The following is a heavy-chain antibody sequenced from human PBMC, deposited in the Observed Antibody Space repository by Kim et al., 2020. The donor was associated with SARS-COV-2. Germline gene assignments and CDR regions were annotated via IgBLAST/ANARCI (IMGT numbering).Heavy chain of an antibody. V-gene: IGHV3-30-3*01. J-gene: IGHJ6*02. D-gene: IGHD2-2*02. Sequence: GGSLRLSCAASGFTFSSYAMHWVRQAPGKGLEWVAVISYDGSNKYYADSVKGRFTISRDNSKNTLYLQMNSLRAEDTAVYYCAREDIVVVPAAIGGKKGNYYYYYGMDVWGQGTTVTVSS. CDR3: AREDIVVVPAAIGGKKGNYYYYYGMDV. CDR2: ISYDGSNK. CDR1: GFTFSSYA.